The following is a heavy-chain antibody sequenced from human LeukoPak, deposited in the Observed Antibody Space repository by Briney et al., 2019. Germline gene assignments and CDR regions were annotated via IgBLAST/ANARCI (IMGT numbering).Heavy chain of an antibody. J-gene: IGHJ4*02. CDR1: GGSISSGSHY. CDR3: ARGRYSGSQFDY. V-gene: IGHV4-61*02. Sequence: SQTLSLTCTVSGGSISSGSHYWSWIRQPAGKGLECLGRIYPSGSTNYNPSLKSRVTISVDTSKNQFSLKLSSVTAADTAVYYCARGRYSGSQFDYWGQGTLVTVSS. CDR2: IYPSGST. D-gene: IGHD1-26*01.